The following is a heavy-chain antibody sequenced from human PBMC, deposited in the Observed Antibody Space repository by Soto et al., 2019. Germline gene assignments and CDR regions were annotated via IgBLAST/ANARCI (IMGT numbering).Heavy chain of an antibody. Sequence: QVQLVQSGAEVKKPGASVKVSCKASGYTFTSYGISWVRQAPGQGLEWMGWISAYNGNTNYAQKLQGRVTMTTDTSTSTAYMELRSLRSDDTAVYYCXRDRPWLVSPRRQDAFDIWGQGTMVTVSS. V-gene: IGHV1-18*01. CDR1: GYTFTSYG. CDR2: ISAYNGNT. D-gene: IGHD6-19*01. CDR3: XRDRPWLVSPRRQDAFDI. J-gene: IGHJ3*02.